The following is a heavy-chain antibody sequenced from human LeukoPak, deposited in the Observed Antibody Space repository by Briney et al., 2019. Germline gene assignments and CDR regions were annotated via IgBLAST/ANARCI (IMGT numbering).Heavy chain of an antibody. D-gene: IGHD1-26*01. CDR2: ISYDGSNK. CDR3: AKDGRFSGSYPVGY. J-gene: IGHJ4*02. CDR1: GFTFSSYA. V-gene: IGHV3-30*04. Sequence: PGGSPRLSCAASGFTFSSYAMHWVRQAPGKGLEWVAVISYDGSNKYYANSVKGRFTISRDNSKNTLYLQMNSLRAEDTAVYYCAKDGRFSGSYPVGYWGQGTLVTVSS.